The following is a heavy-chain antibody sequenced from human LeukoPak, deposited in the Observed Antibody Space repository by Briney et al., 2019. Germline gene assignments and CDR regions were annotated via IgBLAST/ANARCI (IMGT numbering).Heavy chain of an antibody. CDR1: GGSISTSSYY. CDR2: IYYNGST. CDR3: ARHKMVRGIGYYYYMDV. V-gene: IGHV4-39*01. J-gene: IGHJ6*03. D-gene: IGHD3-10*01. Sequence: SEALSLTCTVSGGSISTSSYYWGWIRQPPGKGLQWIGSIYYNGSTYYNPSLKSRVIISVDTSKNQFSLKLSSVTAADTAVFYCARHKMVRGIGYYYYMDVWGKGTTVTISS.